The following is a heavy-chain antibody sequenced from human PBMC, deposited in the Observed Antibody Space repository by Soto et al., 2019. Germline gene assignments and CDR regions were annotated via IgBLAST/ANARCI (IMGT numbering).Heavy chain of an antibody. CDR1: GFTFSNAG. Sequence: EVQLVESGGGLVKPGGSLRLSCAASGFTFSNAGMNWVRQAPGKGLDWVGRINSKTDGGTTDYAAPVKGRFTISRDDSEHTLYLQMNSLNTEDTAVYYCPTDPDDSPYDAFDIWGQGTMVTVSS. V-gene: IGHV3-15*07. CDR3: PTDPDDSPYDAFDI. J-gene: IGHJ3*02. D-gene: IGHD2-21*02. CDR2: INSKTDGGTT.